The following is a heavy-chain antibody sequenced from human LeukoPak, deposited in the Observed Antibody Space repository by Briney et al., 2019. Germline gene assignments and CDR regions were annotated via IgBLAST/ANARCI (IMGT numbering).Heavy chain of an antibody. Sequence: PGGSLRLSCAASGFTFSSYAMSWVRQAPGKGLEWVSAISGSGGSTYYADSVEGRFTISRDNSKNTLYLQMNSLRAEDTAVYYCAKDSSWNDRRFDYWGQGTLVTVSS. CDR2: ISGSGGST. J-gene: IGHJ4*02. V-gene: IGHV3-23*01. D-gene: IGHD1-1*01. CDR1: GFTFSSYA. CDR3: AKDSSWNDRRFDY.